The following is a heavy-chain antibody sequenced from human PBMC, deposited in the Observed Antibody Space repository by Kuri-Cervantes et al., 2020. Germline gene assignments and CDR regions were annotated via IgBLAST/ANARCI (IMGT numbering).Heavy chain of an antibody. Sequence: GGSLRLSCAASGFTFSSYGMHWVRQAPGKGLEWVAVISYDGSSKYYADSVKGRFTISRDNSKNTLYLQMNSLRAEDTAVYYCAKSGTDTAMVNFDYWGQGTLVTVSS. J-gene: IGHJ4*02. CDR1: GFTFSSYG. V-gene: IGHV3-30*18. D-gene: IGHD5-18*01. CDR3: AKSGTDTAMVNFDY. CDR2: ISYDGSSK.